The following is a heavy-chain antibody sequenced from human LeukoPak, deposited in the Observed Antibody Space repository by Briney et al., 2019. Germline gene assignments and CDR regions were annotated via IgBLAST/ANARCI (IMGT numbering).Heavy chain of an antibody. CDR1: GFTLSSYS. V-gene: IGHV3-21*01. Sequence: GGSLRLSCAASGFTLSSYSMNWVRQAPGKGLELVSYISISSSGYIYYADSVKGRFTISRDNAKNSLYLQMNSLRAEDTAVYYCASSRYEGGTFDIWGQGTLVTVSS. D-gene: IGHD3-16*01. CDR3: ASSRYEGGTFDI. CDR2: ISISSSGYI. J-gene: IGHJ3*02.